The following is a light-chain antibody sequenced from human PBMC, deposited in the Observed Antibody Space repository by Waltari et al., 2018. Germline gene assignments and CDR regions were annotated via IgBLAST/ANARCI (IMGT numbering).Light chain of an antibody. CDR2: AAS. V-gene: IGKV1-39*01. CDR3: QQSYSTPFT. J-gene: IGKJ3*01. Sequence: DIQMTQSPSSLSASVGDRVTITCRASQSISSYLNWYQQKPGNAPTLRIYAASSLQSGVPSRFSGSGSGTDFTLTISSLQPEDFATYYCQQSYSTPFTFGPGTKVDIK. CDR1: QSISSY.